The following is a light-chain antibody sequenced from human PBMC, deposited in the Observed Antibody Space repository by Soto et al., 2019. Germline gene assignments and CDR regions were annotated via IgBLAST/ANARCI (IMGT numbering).Light chain of an antibody. V-gene: IGKV1-39*01. Sequence: DIQMTQSPSSLSASVGDRVTITCRASQIITIYLNWYQQKPGKAPKLLIYAASSLQSGVPSRFSGSGSGTDFTLTISSLQPEDFATYYCQQSYSTPYTFGQGTKLEIK. J-gene: IGKJ2*01. CDR3: QQSYSTPYT. CDR2: AAS. CDR1: QIITIY.